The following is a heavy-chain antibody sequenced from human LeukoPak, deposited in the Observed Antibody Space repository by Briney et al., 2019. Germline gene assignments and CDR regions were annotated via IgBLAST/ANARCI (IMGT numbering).Heavy chain of an antibody. Sequence: PGGSLRLSCAASGFTFSKYWMLWVRQAPGKGLESVSRINTDGTVTTYADSVKGRFTISRDNSKNTLYLQMNSLRAEDTAVYYCAKDDLTMIVVVIPTMDVWGKGTTVTVSS. CDR3: AKDDLTMIVVVIPTMDV. J-gene: IGHJ6*04. CDR2: INTDGTVT. CDR1: GFTFSKYW. V-gene: IGHV3-74*01. D-gene: IGHD3-22*01.